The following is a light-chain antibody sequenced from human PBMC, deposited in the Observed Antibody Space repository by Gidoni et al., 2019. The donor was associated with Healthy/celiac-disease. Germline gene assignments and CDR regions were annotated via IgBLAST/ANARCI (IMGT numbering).Light chain of an antibody. Sequence: SALTQPASVPGSPGQSITISCTGTSSDVGGYNYVSCYQQHPGKAPKLMIYDVSKRPSGVSNRFSGSKSGNTASLTISGRQAEDEADYYCSSYTSSSTVVFSGGTKLTVL. CDR1: SSDVGGYNY. V-gene: IGLV2-14*01. CDR3: SSYTSSSTVV. J-gene: IGLJ2*01. CDR2: DVS.